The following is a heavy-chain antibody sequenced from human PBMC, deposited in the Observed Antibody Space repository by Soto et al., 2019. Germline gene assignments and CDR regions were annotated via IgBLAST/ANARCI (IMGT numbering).Heavy chain of an antibody. CDR3: ARERSAAGTVRFDP. J-gene: IGHJ5*02. D-gene: IGHD6-13*01. CDR2: MNPNSGNT. V-gene: IGHV1-8*01. CDR1: GYTFTSYD. Sequence: QVQLVQSGAEVKKPGASVKVSCKASGYTFTSYDINWVRQATGQGLEWMRWMNPNSGNTGNAHKVQGRVTTTTNTSKSTAYMELSSMGSERTAVYYCARERSAAGTVRFDPCGQGTLVTVYS.